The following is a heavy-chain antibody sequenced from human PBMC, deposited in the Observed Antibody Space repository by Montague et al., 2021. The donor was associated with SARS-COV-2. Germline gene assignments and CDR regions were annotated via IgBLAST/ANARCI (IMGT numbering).Heavy chain of an antibody. J-gene: IGHJ3*02. CDR2: IWYEGSNK. CDR3: AREQHIVVVTATPGAFDI. CDR1: GSTFSSYG. V-gene: IGHV3-33*01. D-gene: IGHD2-21*02. Sequence: SLRLSCAASGSTFSSYGMHWVRQAPGKGLEWVAVIWYEGSNKYYADSVKGRFTISGDNSKNTLYLQMNSLRAEDTAVYYYAREQHIVVVTATPGAFDIWGQGTMVTVSS.